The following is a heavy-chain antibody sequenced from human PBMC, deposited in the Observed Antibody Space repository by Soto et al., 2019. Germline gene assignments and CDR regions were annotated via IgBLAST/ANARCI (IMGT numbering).Heavy chain of an antibody. CDR2: MNPNSGNT. CDR1: GYIFTSYD. J-gene: IGHJ6*02. Sequence: QVKLVQSGTEVKKPGASVKVSCKASGYIFTSYDVNWVRQAPGQGLEWMGWMNPNSGNTGYVQKFQGRVTMTRDTAISTAYMEVSSLRAEDAAVYYCTRNPSYDTSGPIHYYYGMDIWGQGTTVTVSS. V-gene: IGHV1-8*01. CDR3: TRNPSYDTSGPIHYYYGMDI. D-gene: IGHD3-22*01.